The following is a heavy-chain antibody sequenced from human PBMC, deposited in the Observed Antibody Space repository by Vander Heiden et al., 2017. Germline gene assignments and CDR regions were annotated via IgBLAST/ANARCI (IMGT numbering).Heavy chain of an antibody. CDR3: AKGIPVVVTAMGPWYFDL. J-gene: IGHJ2*01. V-gene: IGHV3-9*01. D-gene: IGHD2-21*02. CDR2: ISWNSGSI. Sequence: EVQLVESGGGLVQPGRSLRLSCAASGFTFDDYAMHWVRQAPGKGLEWVSGISWNSGSIVYADSVRGRFTISRDNSKNSLYLQMNSLRPEDTALYYCAKGIPVVVTAMGPWYFDLWGRGTLVTVSS. CDR1: GFTFDDYA.